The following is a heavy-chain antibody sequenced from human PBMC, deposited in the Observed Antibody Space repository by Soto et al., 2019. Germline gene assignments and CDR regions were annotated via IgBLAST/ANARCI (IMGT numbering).Heavy chain of an antibody. Sequence: VQLQESGPGLVKPSGTLSLTCAVSGGSVSSINWCTWVRQPPGKGLDWIVDVYHSWSTNYSPSLKNRSTILLDMSQNQFSLKLTSVTAADTAVYYCTSGSNCVDISCDGAGWHTWFEPWGQGTLVIVSS. CDR3: TSGSNCVDISCDGAGWHTWFEP. CDR1: GGSVSSINW. D-gene: IGHD2-8*01. V-gene: IGHV4-4*02. J-gene: IGHJ5*02. CDR2: VYHSWST.